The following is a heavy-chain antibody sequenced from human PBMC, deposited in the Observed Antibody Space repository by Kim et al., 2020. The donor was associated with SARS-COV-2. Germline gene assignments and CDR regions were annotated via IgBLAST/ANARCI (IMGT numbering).Heavy chain of an antibody. Sequence: SETLSLTCAVYGGSFSGYYWSWIRQPPGKGLEWIGEINHSGSTNYNPSLKSRVTISVDTSKNQFSLKLSSVTAADTAVYYCAAHYWGFGENNWFDPWGQGTLVTVSS. CDR3: AAHYWGFGENNWFDP. J-gene: IGHJ5*02. CDR2: INHSGST. D-gene: IGHD3-10*01. V-gene: IGHV4-34*01. CDR1: GGSFSGYY.